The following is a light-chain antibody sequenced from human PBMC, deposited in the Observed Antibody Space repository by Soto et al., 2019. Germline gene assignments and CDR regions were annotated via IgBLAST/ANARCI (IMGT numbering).Light chain of an antibody. CDR1: TSNIGSST. Sequence: QSVLTQPPSASGTPGQRVTIYCSGSTSNIGSSTVNWYQQLPGTAPKLLIYSSNQRLSGVPDRFSGSKSGTSASLAISGLQSEDEADYYCAAWDDSLNGRVFGGGTKLTVL. CDR3: AAWDDSLNGRV. J-gene: IGLJ3*02. V-gene: IGLV1-44*01. CDR2: SSN.